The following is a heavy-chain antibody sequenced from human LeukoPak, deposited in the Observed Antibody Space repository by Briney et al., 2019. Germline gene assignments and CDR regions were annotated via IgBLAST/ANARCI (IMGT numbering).Heavy chain of an antibody. V-gene: IGHV3-23*01. CDR1: GFTVSNNY. CDR3: AKDSPRWWELDY. J-gene: IGHJ4*02. Sequence: GSLRLSCAASGFTVSNNYMSWVRQAPGKGLEWVSAISGSGGSTYYAASVKGRFTISRDNSKNTLYLQMNSLRAEDTAVYYCAKDSPRWWELDYWGQGTLVTVSS. CDR2: ISGSGGST. D-gene: IGHD2-15*01.